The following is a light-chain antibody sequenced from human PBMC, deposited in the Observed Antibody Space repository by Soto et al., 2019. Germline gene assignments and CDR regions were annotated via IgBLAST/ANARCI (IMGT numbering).Light chain of an antibody. CDR2: SND. CDR3: AAWDDSLNGRV. V-gene: IGLV1-44*01. CDR1: SSNIGSNT. Sequence: QSVLTQPPSASGTPGQRVSFSCSGTSSNIGSNTVTWYSQFPGTAPKLLIYSNDKGPSGVPDRFSGSKSGTSASLAISGLQSEDEADYYCAAWDDSLNGRVFGGGTKLTVL. J-gene: IGLJ2*01.